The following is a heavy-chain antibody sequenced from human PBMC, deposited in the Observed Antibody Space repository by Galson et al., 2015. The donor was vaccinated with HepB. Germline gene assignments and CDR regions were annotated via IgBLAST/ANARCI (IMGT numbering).Heavy chain of an antibody. V-gene: IGHV3-13*04. CDR1: GFFFSSYD. CDR2: IGSAGDT. Sequence: SLRLSCAASGFFFSSYDMHWVRQVTGKGLEWVSNIGSAGDTYYADSVKGRFTISRENAKNSLYLQMDSLGAGDTAVYYCARWTPGGLEYWGQGTLVTVSS. J-gene: IGHJ4*02. D-gene: IGHD3/OR15-3a*01. CDR3: ARWTPGGLEY.